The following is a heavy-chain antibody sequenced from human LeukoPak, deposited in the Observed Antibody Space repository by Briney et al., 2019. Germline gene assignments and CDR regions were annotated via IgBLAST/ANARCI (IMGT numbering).Heavy chain of an antibody. Sequence: PSETLSLTCAVYGGSFSGYYWSWIRQPPGKGLEWIGEINHSGSTNYNPSLKRRVTISVDTSKNRFSLKLSSVTAADTAVYYCARAPVGANFFDYWGQGTLVTVSS. D-gene: IGHD1-26*01. CDR2: INHSGST. J-gene: IGHJ4*02. V-gene: IGHV4-34*01. CDR3: ARAPVGANFFDY. CDR1: GGSFSGYY.